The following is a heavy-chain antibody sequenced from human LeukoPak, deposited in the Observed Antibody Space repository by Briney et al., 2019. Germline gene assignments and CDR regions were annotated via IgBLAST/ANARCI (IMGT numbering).Heavy chain of an antibody. CDR1: GYTFTGYY. CDR3: ARELELSSDAFDI. V-gene: IGHV1-2*02. CDR2: INLNSGGT. D-gene: IGHD1-7*01. Sequence: ASVKVSCKASGYTFTGYYMHWVRQAPGQGLEWMGWINLNSGGTNYAQKFQGRVTMTRDTSISTAYMELSRLRSDDTAVYYCARELELSSDAFDIWGQGTMVTVSS. J-gene: IGHJ3*02.